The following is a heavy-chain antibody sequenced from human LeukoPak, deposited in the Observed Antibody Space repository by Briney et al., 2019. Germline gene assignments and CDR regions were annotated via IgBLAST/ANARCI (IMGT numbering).Heavy chain of an antibody. V-gene: IGHV1-69*13. Sequence: GASVKVSCKASGGTFSSYAISWVRQAPGQGLEWMGGIIPIFGTANYAQKFQGRVTITADESTSTAYMELSSPRSEDTAVYYCARDLPYYYDSSGYYSYWGQGTLVTVSS. CDR1: GGTFSSYA. D-gene: IGHD3-22*01. CDR2: IIPIFGTA. J-gene: IGHJ4*02. CDR3: ARDLPYYYDSSGYYSY.